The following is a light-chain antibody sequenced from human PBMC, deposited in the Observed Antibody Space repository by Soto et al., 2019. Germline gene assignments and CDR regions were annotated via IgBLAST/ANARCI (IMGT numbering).Light chain of an antibody. CDR2: DVY. Sequence: QSALTQPASVSGSPGQSITISCTGANSDVGGYIFVSWYQQHPGKAPKLIICDVYNRPSGVSNRFSGSKSGNTASLTISGLQAEDEADYYCSSYRSGSTLVFGTGTKVTVL. J-gene: IGLJ1*01. V-gene: IGLV2-14*03. CDR1: NSDVGGYIF. CDR3: SSYRSGSTLV.